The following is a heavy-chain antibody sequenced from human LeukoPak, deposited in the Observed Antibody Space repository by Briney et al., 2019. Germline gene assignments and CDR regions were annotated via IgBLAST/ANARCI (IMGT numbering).Heavy chain of an antibody. D-gene: IGHD3-10*01. Sequence: ASVKVSCKASGYTFTAYYMHWVRQAPGQGLEWMGWINPNSGGTNYAQKFQGRVTMTRDTSISTAYMELSRLRSDDTAVYYCARDGRAYYGSGSYYNTGNWFDPWGQGTLVTVSS. CDR3: ARDGRAYYGSGSYYNTGNWFDP. V-gene: IGHV1-2*02. CDR1: GYTFTAYY. CDR2: INPNSGGT. J-gene: IGHJ5*02.